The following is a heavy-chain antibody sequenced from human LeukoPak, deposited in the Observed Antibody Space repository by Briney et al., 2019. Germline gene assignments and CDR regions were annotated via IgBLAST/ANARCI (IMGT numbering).Heavy chain of an antibody. J-gene: IGHJ5*02. Sequence: SETLSLTCAVYGGSFSSYYWSWIRQPPGKGLEWVGYIYYSGSTNYNPSLKSRVTISVDTSKNQFSLKLSSVTAADTAVYYCARQIRAREVWFDPWGQGTLVTVSS. D-gene: IGHD5-24*01. V-gene: IGHV4-59*08. CDR2: IYYSGST. CDR1: GGSFSSYY. CDR3: ARQIRAREVWFDP.